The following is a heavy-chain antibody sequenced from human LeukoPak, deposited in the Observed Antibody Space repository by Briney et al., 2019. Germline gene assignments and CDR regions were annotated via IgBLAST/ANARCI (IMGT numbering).Heavy chain of an antibody. J-gene: IGHJ4*02. CDR2: IKPSDGST. Sequence: GASVKVSCKASGDTCTSQYMQWVRQAPGQGLEWMAIIKPSDGSTTDAQKFQGRVTMTRDTSTSTVYMELRSLRSEDTAVYFCARNNVGSSGWTGLGYWGQGTLVTVSS. CDR1: GDTCTSQY. CDR3: ARNNVGSSGWTGLGY. D-gene: IGHD6-19*01. V-gene: IGHV1-46*01.